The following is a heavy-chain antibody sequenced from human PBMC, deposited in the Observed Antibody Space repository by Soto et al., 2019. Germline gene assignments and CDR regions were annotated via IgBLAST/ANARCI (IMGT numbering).Heavy chain of an antibody. Sequence: QVQLVESGGGVVQPGRSLRLSCAASGFTFSSYGMHWVRQAPGKGLEWVAVIWYDGSNKYYADSVKGRFTISRDNSKNTLYLQMKSLRAEDTAVYYCARDAPFSSTMVRGVKSFLDYWGQGTLVTVSS. CDR3: ARDAPFSSTMVRGVKSFLDY. V-gene: IGHV3-33*01. J-gene: IGHJ4*02. CDR2: IWYDGSNK. CDR1: GFTFSSYG. D-gene: IGHD3-10*01.